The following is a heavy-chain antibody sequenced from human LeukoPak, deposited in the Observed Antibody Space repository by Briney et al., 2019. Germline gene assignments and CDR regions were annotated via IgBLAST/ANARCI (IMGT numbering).Heavy chain of an antibody. CDR1: GFTFSSNT. CDR3: VKDGDIVVVITFDY. V-gene: IGHV3-23*01. D-gene: IGHD3-22*01. CDR2: ISGSGGNT. Sequence: GGSLRLSCAASGFTFSSNTMGWVRQAPGKGLEWVSAISGSGGNTYYADSVEGRFTISRDNSKNTLYLQMDRLRVEDTAVYYCVKDGDIVVVITFDYWGQGTLVTVSS. J-gene: IGHJ4*02.